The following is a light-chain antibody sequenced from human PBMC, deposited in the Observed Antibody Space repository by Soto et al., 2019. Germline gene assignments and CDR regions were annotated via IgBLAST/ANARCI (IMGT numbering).Light chain of an antibody. CDR1: SSDVGGYNY. CDR3: CSYTSSSTLWV. J-gene: IGLJ3*02. V-gene: IGLV2-14*01. Sequence: QSVLTQPASVSGSPGQSITISCTGTSSDVGGYNYVSWYQQHPGKAPKLMIYDVSNRPSGVSNRFSGSKSGNTASLTISGLQAEDEADYYCCSYTSSSTLWVFGGGTKLTVL. CDR2: DVS.